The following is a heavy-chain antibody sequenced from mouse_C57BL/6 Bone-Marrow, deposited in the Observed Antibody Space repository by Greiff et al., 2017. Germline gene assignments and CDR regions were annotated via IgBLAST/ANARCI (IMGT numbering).Heavy chain of an antibody. Sequence: VQLQQPGAELVRPGSSVKLSCTASGYTFTSYWMHWVKQRPIQGLEWSGNIDPSDSETHYNQKFKDKATLSVDKSSSTAYMQLSCLPSNDSAFYYCARGGYSGSTLDYWGQGTTLTVSS. CDR2: IDPSDSET. V-gene: IGHV1-52*01. CDR1: GYTFTSYW. CDR3: ARGGYSGSTLDY. D-gene: IGHD1-1*01. J-gene: IGHJ2*01.